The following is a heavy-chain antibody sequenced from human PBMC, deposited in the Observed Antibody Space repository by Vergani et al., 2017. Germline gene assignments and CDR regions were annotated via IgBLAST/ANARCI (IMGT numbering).Heavy chain of an antibody. CDR3: SRHNDILTGYSNYFDY. V-gene: IGHV4-38-2*01. Sequence: QVQLQESGPRLVKPSETLSLTCAVSVYSISSGYYWGWIRQPPGKGLEWIGRIYQSGTTYYNPSLKSRVTISVDTSKNHFSLKLSSVTAADTAVYYCSRHNDILTGYSNYFDYWGQGTLVTVSS. CDR2: IYQSGTT. D-gene: IGHD3-9*01. J-gene: IGHJ4*02. CDR1: VYSISSGYY.